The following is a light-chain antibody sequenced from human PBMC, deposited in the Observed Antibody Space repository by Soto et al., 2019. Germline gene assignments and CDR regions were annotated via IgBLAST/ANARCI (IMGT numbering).Light chain of an antibody. V-gene: IGKV3D-20*01. CDR2: GAS. CDR1: QTVSSRY. J-gene: IGKJ1*01. Sequence: VLSQSAAAVSVTLGESATLSCGASQTVSSRYLAWYQQRPGLAPRLLIYGASIRATGIPDRFSGSGSGTDFTLTISRLEPEDFAVYYCQQYGSSPVTFGQGTKVDIK. CDR3: QQYGSSPVT.